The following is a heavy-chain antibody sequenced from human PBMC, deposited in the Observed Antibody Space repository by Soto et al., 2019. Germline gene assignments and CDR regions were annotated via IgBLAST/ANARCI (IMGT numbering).Heavy chain of an antibody. CDR1: GFTFSNYN. CDR2: ISRSSSSI. Sequence: GGSLRLSCAASGFTFSNYNMNWVRQAPGKGLEWVSYISRSSSSIYYADSVKGRFTISRDNAKNSLYLQMNSLRAEDTAVYYCARDFYGGYTYGPGDYWGQGALVTVSS. D-gene: IGHD5-18*01. J-gene: IGHJ4*02. CDR3: ARDFYGGYTYGPGDY. V-gene: IGHV3-48*01.